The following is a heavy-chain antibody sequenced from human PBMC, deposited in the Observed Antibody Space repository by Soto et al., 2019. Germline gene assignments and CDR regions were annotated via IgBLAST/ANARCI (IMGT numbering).Heavy chain of an antibody. J-gene: IGHJ4*02. V-gene: IGHV1-69*02. CDR2: IIPILGIP. D-gene: IGHD3-10*01. CDR1: GGTFSSYT. Sequence: QVQLVQSGAEVKKPGSSVKVSCKASGGTFSSYTISWVRQAPGQGLEWMGRIIPILGIPNYAQKFQGRVTITAGKSKGNAFMELSSLGTEDPAVDFRAVGGSGTYYYPGYWGQGTLVTVSS. CDR3: AVGGSGTYYYPGY.